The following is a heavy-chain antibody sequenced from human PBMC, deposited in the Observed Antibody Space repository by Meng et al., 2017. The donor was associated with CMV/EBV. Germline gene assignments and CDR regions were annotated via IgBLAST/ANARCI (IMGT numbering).Heavy chain of an antibody. J-gene: IGHJ4*02. CDR2: ISWNSGSI. Sequence: SLKISCAASGFTFDDYAMHWVRQAPGKGLEWVSGISWNSGSIGYADSVKGRFTISRDNAKNSLYLQMNSLRAEDTALYYCAKRGGGFDYWGQGTLVTVSS. V-gene: IGHV3-9*01. D-gene: IGHD3-16*01. CDR3: AKRGGGFDY. CDR1: GFTFDDYA.